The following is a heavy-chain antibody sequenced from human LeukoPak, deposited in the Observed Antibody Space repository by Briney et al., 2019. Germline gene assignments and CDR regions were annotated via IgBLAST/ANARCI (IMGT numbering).Heavy chain of an antibody. V-gene: IGHV3-23*01. J-gene: IGHJ4*02. D-gene: IGHD6-13*01. CDR3: AKGPDELALEY. Sequence: GGSLRLSCAASGFTISSYAMSWVRQAPGKGLEWVSAISGSGGNTYYADSVKGRFTISRDNSKNTLYLQMNSLRAEDTAVYYCAKGPDELALEYWGQGTLVTVSS. CDR2: ISGSGGNT. CDR1: GFTISSYA.